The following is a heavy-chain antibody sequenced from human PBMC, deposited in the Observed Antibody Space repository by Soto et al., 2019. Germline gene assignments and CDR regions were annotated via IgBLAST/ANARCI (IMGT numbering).Heavy chain of an antibody. Sequence: EVQLLESGGGLVQPGGSLRLSCAPSGFTFSTYAMSWVRQAPGKGLEWVSAISGSGASIYYADSVKGRFTISRDNSIKTLYLQMSHLRTEDTAVYYCAHPRGYGVFDAYDIWGQGTMVTVS. CDR2: ISGSGASI. CDR3: AHPRGYGVFDAYDI. D-gene: IGHD4-17*01. V-gene: IGHV3-23*01. CDR1: GFTFSTYA. J-gene: IGHJ3*02.